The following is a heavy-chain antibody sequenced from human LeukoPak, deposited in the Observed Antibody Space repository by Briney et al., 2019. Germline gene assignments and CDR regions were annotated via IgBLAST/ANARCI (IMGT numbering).Heavy chain of an antibody. CDR2: ISYEGSKK. Sequence: GGSLRLSCAASGFTFSDSGMHWVRQAPGKGLEWVAIISYEGSKKYYADSVKGRFTISRDNSKNTLFLQLNSLRAEDTAVYYCAKSIASAGDYWGQGTLVTVSS. CDR1: GFTFSDSG. V-gene: IGHV3-30*18. CDR3: AKSIASAGDY. D-gene: IGHD6-13*01. J-gene: IGHJ4*02.